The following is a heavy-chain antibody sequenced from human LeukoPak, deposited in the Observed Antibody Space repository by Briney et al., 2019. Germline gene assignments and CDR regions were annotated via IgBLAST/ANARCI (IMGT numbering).Heavy chain of an antibody. CDR3: ASGDLTSITIFGVVSYYFDY. V-gene: IGHV1-69*05. D-gene: IGHD3-3*01. CDR2: IIPIFGTA. CDR1: GGTFSSYA. Sequence: GASVKVSCKASGGTFSSYAISWVRQAPGQGLEWMGGIIPIFGTANYAQKFQGRVTITTDESTSTAYMELSSLRSEDTAVYYCASGDLTSITIFGVVSYYFDYWGQGTLVTVSS. J-gene: IGHJ4*02.